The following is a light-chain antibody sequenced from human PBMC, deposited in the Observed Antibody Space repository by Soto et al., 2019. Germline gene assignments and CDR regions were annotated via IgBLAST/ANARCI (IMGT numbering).Light chain of an antibody. V-gene: IGKV3-20*01. J-gene: IGKJ5*01. Sequence: EIVLTQSPGTLSLSPVERATLSCRASQSISGNYLAWYQQKPGQAPRLLIYGASNRATGIPERSSGSGSGTDFTLTISRLEPQDSAMYYCQQYVISVTFGQGTRLEIK. CDR2: GAS. CDR3: QQYVISVT. CDR1: QSISGNY.